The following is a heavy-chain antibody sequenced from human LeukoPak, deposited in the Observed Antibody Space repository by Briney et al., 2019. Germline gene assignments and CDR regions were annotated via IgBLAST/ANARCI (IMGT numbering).Heavy chain of an antibody. Sequence: GGSLRLSCAASGFTFSSYAMHWVRQAPGKGLEWVAVISYDGSNKYYADSVKGRFTVSRDNSKNTLYLQMNSLRAEDTAVYYCARGLTGYEVGDYWGQGTLVTVSS. CDR2: ISYDGSNK. CDR1: GFTFSSYA. J-gene: IGHJ4*02. D-gene: IGHD3-3*01. CDR3: ARGLTGYEVGDY. V-gene: IGHV3-30-3*01.